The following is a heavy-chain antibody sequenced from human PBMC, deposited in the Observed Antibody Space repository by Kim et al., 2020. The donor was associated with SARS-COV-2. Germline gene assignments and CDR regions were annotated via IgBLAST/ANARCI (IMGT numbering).Heavy chain of an antibody. V-gene: IGHV3-23*01. Sequence: CSDSGRGRFTISRDTSRNTVYLQLNNLRTEDTAVYYCAKGYTGAYHRFECWGQGTLVTVSS. D-gene: IGHD5-12*01. CDR3: AKGYTGAYHRFEC. J-gene: IGHJ4*02.